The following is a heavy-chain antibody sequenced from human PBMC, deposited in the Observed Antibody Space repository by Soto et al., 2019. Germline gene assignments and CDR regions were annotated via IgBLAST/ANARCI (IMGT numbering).Heavy chain of an antibody. Sequence: SETLSLTCAVSGYSISSGYYWGWIRQPPGKGLEWIGSIYHSGSTYYNPSLKSRVTISVDTSKNQFSLKLSSVTAADTAVYYCAREYSSSWFRTYNWFDPWGQGTLVTVSS. CDR1: GYSISSGYY. CDR2: IYHSGST. D-gene: IGHD6-13*01. CDR3: AREYSSSWFRTYNWFDP. V-gene: IGHV4-38-2*02. J-gene: IGHJ5*02.